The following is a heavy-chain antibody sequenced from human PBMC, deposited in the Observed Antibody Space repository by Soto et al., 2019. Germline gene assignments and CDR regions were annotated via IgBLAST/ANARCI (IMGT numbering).Heavy chain of an antibody. CDR3: ARGYGSGSYYPLRFDY. D-gene: IGHD3-10*01. J-gene: IGHJ4*02. V-gene: IGHV1-69*13. Sequence: EASVKVSCKASGGTFSSYAISWVRQAPGQGLEWMGGIIPIFGTANYAQKFQGRVTITADESTSTAYMELSSLRSEDTAVYYCARGYGSGSYYPLRFDYWGQGTLVTVSS. CDR2: IIPIFGTA. CDR1: GGTFSSYA.